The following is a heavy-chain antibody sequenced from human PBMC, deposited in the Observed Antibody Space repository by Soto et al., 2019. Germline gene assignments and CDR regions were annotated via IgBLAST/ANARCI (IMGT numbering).Heavy chain of an antibody. CDR1: GGSISSGDYY. J-gene: IGHJ3*02. CDR3: AVTGTTNIVAFDI. V-gene: IGHV4-30-4*01. CDR2: IYYSGST. Sequence: SETLSLTCTVSGGSISSGDYYWSWIRQPPGKGLEWIGYIYYSGSTYYNPSLKSRVTISVDTSKNQFSLKLSSVTAADTAVYYCAVTGTTNIVAFDIWGQGTMVTVSS. D-gene: IGHD1-7*01.